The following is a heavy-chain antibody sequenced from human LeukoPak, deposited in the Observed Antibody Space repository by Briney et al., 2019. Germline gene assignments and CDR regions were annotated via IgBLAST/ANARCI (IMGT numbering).Heavy chain of an antibody. CDR3: ARDGSGWAGFFDY. Sequence: SGTLSLTCTVSGGSISTYYWSWIRQPPGKGLEWIGDIYYSGSTNYNPSLKSRVTISADTSKNQFSLQMTSVTAADTAVYYCARDGSGWAGFFDYWGQGTLVTVSS. V-gene: IGHV4-59*01. J-gene: IGHJ4*02. CDR2: IYYSGST. CDR1: GGSISTYY. D-gene: IGHD6-19*01.